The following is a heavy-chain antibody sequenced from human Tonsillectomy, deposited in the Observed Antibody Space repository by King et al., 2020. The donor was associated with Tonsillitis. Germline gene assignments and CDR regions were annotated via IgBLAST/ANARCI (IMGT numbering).Heavy chain of an antibody. J-gene: IGHJ4*02. CDR2: ISYDATRQ. CDR3: ARERGDSRDGGRDD. D-gene: IGHD6-13*01. V-gene: IGHV3-33*05. Sequence: VQLVESGGGVVPPGRSLSLSCASSGFAFRSSGMHWVRQAPGKGLEWVAVISYDATRQNYADSVKGRFTISRDNSKTTLSLQMNSLSAEATAVDYWARERGDSRDGGRDDGGQGARVTVDS. CDR1: GFAFRSSG.